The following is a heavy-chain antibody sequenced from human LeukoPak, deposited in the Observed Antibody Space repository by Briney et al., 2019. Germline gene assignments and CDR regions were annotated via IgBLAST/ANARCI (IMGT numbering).Heavy chain of an antibody. Sequence: GGSLRLSCAASGFTFSSYAMSWVCQAPGKGLEWVSAISGSGGSTYYADSVKGRFTISRDNSKNTLYLQLNSLRAEDTAVYYCAKDRGYCTSTSCHTYFFDYWGQGTLVTVSS. CDR1: GFTFSSYA. CDR3: AKDRGYCTSTSCHTYFFDY. V-gene: IGHV3-23*01. CDR2: ISGSGGST. J-gene: IGHJ4*02. D-gene: IGHD2-2*02.